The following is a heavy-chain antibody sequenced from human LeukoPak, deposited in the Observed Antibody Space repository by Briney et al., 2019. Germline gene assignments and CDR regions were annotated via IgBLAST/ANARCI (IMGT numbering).Heavy chain of an antibody. V-gene: IGHV3-23*01. CDR1: GFTSSSYA. Sequence: GGSLRLSCAASGFTSSSYAMSWVRQAPGKGLEWVSAISGSGGSTYYADSVKGRFTISRDNSKNTLYLQMNSLRAEDTAVYYCAKDEDIVLLYYFDYWGQGTLVTVSS. D-gene: IGHD2-8*01. CDR2: ISGSGGST. CDR3: AKDEDIVLLYYFDY. J-gene: IGHJ4*02.